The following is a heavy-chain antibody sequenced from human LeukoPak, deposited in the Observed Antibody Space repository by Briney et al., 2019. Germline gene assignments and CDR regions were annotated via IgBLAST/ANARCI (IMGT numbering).Heavy chain of an antibody. J-gene: IGHJ4*02. V-gene: IGHV3-23*01. Sequence: GASLRLSCAASGFTFSSYAMSRVRQAPGKGLEWVSAISGSGGSTYYADSVKGRFTISRDNSKNTLYLQMNSLRAEDTAVYYCTRRVAELDYWGQGTLVTVSS. CDR1: GFTFSSYA. CDR2: ISGSGGST. D-gene: IGHD6-19*01. CDR3: TRRVAELDY.